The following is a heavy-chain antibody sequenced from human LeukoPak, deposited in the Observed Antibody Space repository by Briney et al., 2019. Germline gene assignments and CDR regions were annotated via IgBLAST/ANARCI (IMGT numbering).Heavy chain of an antibody. CDR1: GYTFTSYG. J-gene: IGHJ4*02. CDR2: ISAYNGNT. Sequence: ASVTVPCKASGYTFTSYGISWVRQDPGQGPEWMGWISAYNGNTNYAQKLQGRVTMTTDTSTSTAYMELRSLRSDDTAVYYCARVRSRELDYWGQGTLVTVSS. D-gene: IGHD2-2*01. CDR3: ARVRSRELDY. V-gene: IGHV1-18*04.